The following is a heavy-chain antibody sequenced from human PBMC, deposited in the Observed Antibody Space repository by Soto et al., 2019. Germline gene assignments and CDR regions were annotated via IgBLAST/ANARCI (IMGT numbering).Heavy chain of an antibody. CDR1: GFTFSSYG. Sequence: GGSLRLSCAASGFTFSSYGMHWVRQAPGKGLEWVAVIWYDGSNKYYADSVKGRFTISRDNSKNTLYLQMNSLRAEDTAVYYCARGRFLEWLDANWFDPWGQGTLVTVSS. CDR2: IWYDGSNK. V-gene: IGHV3-33*01. D-gene: IGHD3-3*01. CDR3: ARGRFLEWLDANWFDP. J-gene: IGHJ5*02.